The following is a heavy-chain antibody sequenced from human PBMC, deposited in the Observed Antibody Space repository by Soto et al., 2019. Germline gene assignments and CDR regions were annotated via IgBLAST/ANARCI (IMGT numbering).Heavy chain of an antibody. CDR1: GGSISSSSYY. CDR2: IYYSGST. Sequence: QLQLQESGPGLVKPSETLSLTCTVSGGSISSSSYYWGWIRQPPGKGLEWIGSIYYSGSTYYNPSLKSRVTISVDTSKNQFSLKLSSVTAADTAVYYCARTGYCSSTSCPYYSYYGMDVWGQGTTVTVSS. D-gene: IGHD2-2*01. J-gene: IGHJ6*02. V-gene: IGHV4-39*01. CDR3: ARTGYCSSTSCPYYSYYGMDV.